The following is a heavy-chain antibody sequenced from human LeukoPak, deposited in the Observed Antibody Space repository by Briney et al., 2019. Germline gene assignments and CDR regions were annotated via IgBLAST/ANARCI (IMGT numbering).Heavy chain of an antibody. CDR1: GFTFDKYS. J-gene: IGHJ4*02. Sequence: GGSLRLSCAASGFTFDKYSMNWVRQAPGKGLEWVSHISSASITIYYADSVKGRFTISRDNAKSSLYLHMTSLRAEDTALYYCARDYYRSGSYAVDFWGQGTLVTVPS. CDR3: ARDYYRSGSYAVDF. CDR2: ISSASITI. D-gene: IGHD3-10*01. V-gene: IGHV3-48*01.